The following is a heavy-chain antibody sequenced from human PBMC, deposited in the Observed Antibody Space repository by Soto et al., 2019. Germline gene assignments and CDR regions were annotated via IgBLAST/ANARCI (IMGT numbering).Heavy chain of an antibody. V-gene: IGHV4-39*01. J-gene: IGHJ4*02. Sequence: QLQLQESGPGLVKPSETLSLTCTASGCSISSSSYYWGWIRQPPGKGLEWIGSIYYSGSTYCNPSLKRQVTISVDTSKNQFSLKLSSVTGADTAVYYCARVLRYFDWLQEAFDYWGQGTLVTVSS. CDR3: ARVLRYFDWLQEAFDY. CDR1: GCSISSSSYY. CDR2: IYYSGST. D-gene: IGHD3-9*01.